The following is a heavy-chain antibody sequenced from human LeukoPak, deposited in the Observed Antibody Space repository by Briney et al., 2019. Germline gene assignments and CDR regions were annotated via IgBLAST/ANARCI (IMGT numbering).Heavy chain of an antibody. V-gene: IGHV4-61*02. Sequence: PSQTLSLPCSVCVGSISIGHDLGPWIRRPAGGGGGWFGRIYTSGSTNYNPYLKSRVTISVDTSKNQFYLKLSSVTAADTAVYYCARSGMGPYYYMDVWGKGTTVTVSS. CDR1: VGSISIGHD. CDR2: IYTSGST. D-gene: IGHD1-26*01. J-gene: IGHJ6*03. CDR3: ARSGMGPYYYMDV.